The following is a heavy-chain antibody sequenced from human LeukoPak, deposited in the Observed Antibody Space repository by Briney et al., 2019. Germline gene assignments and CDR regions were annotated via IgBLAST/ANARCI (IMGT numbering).Heavy chain of an antibody. V-gene: IGHV4-59*08. CDR3: ARQGRYDSSGLGFDY. J-gene: IGHJ4*02. D-gene: IGHD3-22*01. CDR2: IYYSGST. CDR1: GGSISSYY. Sequence: SETLSLTCTVSGGSISSYYWSWIRQPPGKGLEWIGYIYYSGSTNYNPSLKSRVTISVVTSKNQFSLKLSSVTAADTAVYYCARQGRYDSSGLGFDYWGQGTLVTVSS.